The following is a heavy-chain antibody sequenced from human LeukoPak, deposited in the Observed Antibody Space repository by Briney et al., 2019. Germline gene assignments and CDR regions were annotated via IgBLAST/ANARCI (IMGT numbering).Heavy chain of an antibody. J-gene: IGHJ3*02. CDR2: IIPIFGTA. D-gene: IGHD5-24*01. CDR1: GGTFSSYA. CDR3: AREDGYNSWDAFDI. V-gene: IGHV1-69*13. Sequence: SVKVSCKASGGTFSSYAISWVRQAPGQGLEWMGGIIPIFGTANYAQKFQGRVTITADESTSTAYMELSSLRSEDTAVYYCAREDGYNSWDAFDIWGQGTMVTVSS.